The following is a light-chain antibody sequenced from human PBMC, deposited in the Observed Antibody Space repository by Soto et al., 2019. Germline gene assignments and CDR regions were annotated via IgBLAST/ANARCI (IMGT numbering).Light chain of an antibody. J-gene: IGKJ1*01. CDR2: GAS. Sequence: ENVLTQSPGTLSLSPGERATLSCRASQSVSSNFLAWYQQKPGQAPRLLIYGASNRATGIPDRFSGSGSGTDFTLTISRLEPEDCAVYYCQQYDSSPRTFGQGTKVDIK. CDR3: QQYDSSPRT. V-gene: IGKV3-20*01. CDR1: QSVSSNF.